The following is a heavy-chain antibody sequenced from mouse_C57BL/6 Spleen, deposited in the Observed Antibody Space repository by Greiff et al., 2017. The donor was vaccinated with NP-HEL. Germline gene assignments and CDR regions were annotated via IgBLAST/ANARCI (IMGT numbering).Heavy chain of an antibody. J-gene: IGHJ4*01. CDR2: ISSGSSTI. CDR1: GFTFSDYG. D-gene: IGHD2-4*01. V-gene: IGHV5-17*01. Sequence: EVHLVESGGGLVKPGGSLKLSCAASGFTFSDYGMHWVRQAPEKGLEWVAYISSGSSTIYYADTVKGRFTISRDNAKNTLFLQMTSLRSEDTAMYYCAIIKRYAMDYWGQGTSVTVSS. CDR3: AIIKRYAMDY.